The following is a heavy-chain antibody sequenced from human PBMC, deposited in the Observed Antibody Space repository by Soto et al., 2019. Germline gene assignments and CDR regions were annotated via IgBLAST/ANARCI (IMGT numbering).Heavy chain of an antibody. J-gene: IGHJ5*02. CDR2: IYYSGST. D-gene: IGHD1-26*01. CDR3: ARHGVGARGVNWFDP. CDR1: GGSISSSSYY. V-gene: IGHV4-39*01. Sequence: QLQLQESGPGLVKPSETLSLTCTVSGGSISSSSYYWGWIRQPPGKGLEWIGSIYYSGSTYYNPSLKSRVTVSVDTSKNQFSLKLSSVTAADTAVYYCARHGVGARGVNWFDPWGQGTLVTVSS.